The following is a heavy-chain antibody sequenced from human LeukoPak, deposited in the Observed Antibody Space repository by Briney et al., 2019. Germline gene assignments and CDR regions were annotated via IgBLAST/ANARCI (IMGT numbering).Heavy chain of an antibody. D-gene: IGHD2-2*02. CDR2: IKQDETEK. Sequence: GGSLRLSCTASGLTFSNFWMGWVRQAPGKGLEWVANIKQDETEKYYVDSVKGRFTISRDNAKNSLYLQMNSLRAEDTAVYYCARDRYCSSTSCYRGYYYYGMDVWGQGTTVTVSS. J-gene: IGHJ6*02. CDR1: GLTFSNFW. V-gene: IGHV3-7*01. CDR3: ARDRYCSSTSCYRGYYYYGMDV.